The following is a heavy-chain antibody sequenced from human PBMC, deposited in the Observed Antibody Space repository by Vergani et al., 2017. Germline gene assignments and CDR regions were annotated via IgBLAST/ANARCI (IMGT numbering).Heavy chain of an antibody. J-gene: IGHJ4*02. CDR2: IYYSGST. CDR1: GGSISSGGYY. CDR3: ARERGPYGWGSYRDNHFDY. V-gene: IGHV4-31*03. Sequence: QVQLQESGPGLVKPSQTLSLTCTVSGGSISSGGYYWSWIRQHPGKGLEWIGYIYYSGSTYYNPSLKSRVTISVDTSKNQFSLKLSSVTAADTAVYYCARERGPYGWGSYRDNHFDYWGQGTLVTVSS. D-gene: IGHD3-16*01.